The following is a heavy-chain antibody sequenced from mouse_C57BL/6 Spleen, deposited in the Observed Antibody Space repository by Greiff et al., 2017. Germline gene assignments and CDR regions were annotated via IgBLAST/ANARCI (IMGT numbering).Heavy chain of an antibody. CDR3: ASEGVYEYDHYFDY. J-gene: IGHJ2*01. D-gene: IGHD2-4*01. CDR1: GYTFTDYN. CDR2: INPNNGGT. V-gene: IGHV1-22*01. Sequence: EVQLQQSGPELVKPGASVKMSCKASGYTFTDYNMHWVKQSHGKSLEWIGYINPNNGGTSYNKKFKGKATLTVNKSSSTAYMELRSLTSEDSAVYYCASEGVYEYDHYFDYWGQGTTLTVSS.